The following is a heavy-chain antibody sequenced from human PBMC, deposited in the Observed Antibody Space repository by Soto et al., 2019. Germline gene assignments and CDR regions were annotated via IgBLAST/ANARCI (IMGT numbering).Heavy chain of an antibody. CDR2: IYYSGTT. J-gene: IGHJ4*02. CDR1: GGSISGSNYY. V-gene: IGHV4-31*03. Sequence: QVQLQESGPGLVKPSQTLSLTCTVSGGSISGSNYYWSWIRQFPGTGLEWIGYIYYSGTTYYSPSLRGRVYLAIDTSKNQFARKLSSVTAADTAVYYCSTIGGCSWYDYWGQGTLVTVSS. D-gene: IGHD6-13*01. CDR3: STIGGCSWYDY.